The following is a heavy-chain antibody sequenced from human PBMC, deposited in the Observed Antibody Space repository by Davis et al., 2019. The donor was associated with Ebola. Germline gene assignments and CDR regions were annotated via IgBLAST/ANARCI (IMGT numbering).Heavy chain of an antibody. CDR1: GYTFTSYA. D-gene: IGHD6-19*01. J-gene: IGHJ3*02. V-gene: IGHV1-3*01. CDR3: ATVTAVETQDAFDI. Sequence: ASVKVSCKASGYTFTSYAMHWVRQAPGQRLEWMGWINAGNGNTKYSQKFQGRVTITRDTSASTAYMELSSLRSEDTAVYYCATVTAVETQDAFDIWGQGTMVTVSS. CDR2: INAGNGNT.